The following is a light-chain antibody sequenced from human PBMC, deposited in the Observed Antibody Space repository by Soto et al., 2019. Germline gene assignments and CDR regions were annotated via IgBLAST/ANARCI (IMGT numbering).Light chain of an antibody. J-gene: IGKJ1*01. CDR2: GAS. V-gene: IGKV3-11*01. CDR1: QSVATN. Sequence: EIVMTPSPATLSVSPVERATLSCRASQSVATNLAWYQQKPGQPPRLLIYGASTRATGIPARFSGSGSGTDFTLTISSLEPEDFAVFYCQQRSVWPWTFGQGTKVDIK. CDR3: QQRSVWPWT.